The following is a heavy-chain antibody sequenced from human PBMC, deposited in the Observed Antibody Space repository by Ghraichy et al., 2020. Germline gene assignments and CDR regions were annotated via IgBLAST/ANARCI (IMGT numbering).Heavy chain of an antibody. Sequence: GGSLRLSCAASGFTFDDYAMHWVRQAPGKGLEWVSGISGNSGSIGYADSVKGRFTISRDNAKNSLYLQMNSLRAEDTALYYCAKDRHSSGWEIDYWGQGTLVTVSS. CDR2: ISGNSGSI. D-gene: IGHD6-19*01. CDR3: AKDRHSSGWEIDY. CDR1: GFTFDDYA. V-gene: IGHV3-9*01. J-gene: IGHJ4*02.